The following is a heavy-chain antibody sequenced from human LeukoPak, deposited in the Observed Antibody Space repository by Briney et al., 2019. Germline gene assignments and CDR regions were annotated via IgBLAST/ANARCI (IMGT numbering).Heavy chain of an antibody. CDR1: GFTVSSNY. V-gene: IGHV3-53*01. D-gene: IGHD2-21*01. CDR2: IHSGGST. J-gene: IGHJ3*02. CDR3: ARYSDAFDI. Sequence: PGGSRRLSCAASGFTVSSNYMTWVRQAPGKGLAWVSNIHSGGSTYYTDPVKGRFTISRDISKNTLFLQMNRLRAEDTAVYYCARYSDAFDIWGQGTMVTVSS.